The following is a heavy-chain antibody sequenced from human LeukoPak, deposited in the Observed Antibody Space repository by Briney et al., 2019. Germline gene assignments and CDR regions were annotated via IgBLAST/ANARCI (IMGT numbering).Heavy chain of an antibody. CDR3: AKLGHSDGWYLGAFDI. Sequence: SETLSLTCAVSGCCITGHYWNWIRQTPGMRLEWIGYTSYSRTTIYNSYFKGRATMSIDTSKNQLYLNLTSVTATDTTVYYCAKLGHSDGWYLGAFDIWGQGTTVIVSS. V-gene: IGHV4-59*08. J-gene: IGHJ3*02. CDR1: GCCITGHY. CDR2: TSYSRTT. D-gene: IGHD6-19*01.